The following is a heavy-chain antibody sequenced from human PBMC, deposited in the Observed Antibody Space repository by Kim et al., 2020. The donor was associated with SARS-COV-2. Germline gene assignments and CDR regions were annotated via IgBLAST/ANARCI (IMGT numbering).Heavy chain of an antibody. V-gene: IGHV1-58*01. D-gene: IGHD3-3*01. Sequence: SVKVSCKASGFTFTSSAVQWVRQARGQRLEWIGWIVVGGGNTNYAQKFQERVTITRDMSTSTAYMELSSLRSEDTAVYYCAEDLPMLLRFFADHYYGMDVWGQGTTVTVSS. J-gene: IGHJ6*02. CDR2: IVVGGGNT. CDR1: GFTFTSSA. CDR3: AEDLPMLLRFFADHYYGMDV.